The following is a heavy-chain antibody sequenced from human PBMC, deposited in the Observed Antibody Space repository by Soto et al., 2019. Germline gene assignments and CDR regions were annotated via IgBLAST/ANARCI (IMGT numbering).Heavy chain of an antibody. Sequence: PSETLSLTCAVYGGSFSGYYWSWIRQPPGKGLEWIGEINHSGSTNYNPSLKSRVTISVDTSKNQFSLKLSSVTAADTAVYYCARGRPSRDVYSYWGQGTLVTVSS. CDR3: ARGRPSRDVYSY. CDR2: INHSGST. CDR1: GGSFSGYY. V-gene: IGHV4-34*01. D-gene: IGHD4-4*01. J-gene: IGHJ4*02.